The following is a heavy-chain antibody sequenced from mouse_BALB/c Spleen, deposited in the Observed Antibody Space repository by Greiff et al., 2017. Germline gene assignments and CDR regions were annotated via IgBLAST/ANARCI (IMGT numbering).Heavy chain of an antibody. CDR1: GFSLTSYG. CDR2: IWSGGST. Sequence: VQLVESGPGLVQPSQSLSITCTVSGFSLTSYGVHWVRQSPGKGLEWLGVIWSGGSTDYNAAFISRLSISKDNSKSQVFFKMNSLQANDTAIYYCARNWGYFGYFDVWGAGTTVTVSS. D-gene: IGHD2-3*01. V-gene: IGHV2-2*02. CDR3: ARNWGYFGYFDV. J-gene: IGHJ1*01.